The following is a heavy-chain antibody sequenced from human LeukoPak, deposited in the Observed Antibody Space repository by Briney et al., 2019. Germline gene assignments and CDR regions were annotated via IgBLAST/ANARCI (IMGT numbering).Heavy chain of an antibody. J-gene: IGHJ6*03. CDR1: GGSFSGYY. D-gene: IGHD3/OR15-3a*01. V-gene: IGHV4-34*01. Sequence: SETLSLTCAVYGGSFSGYYWSWIRQPPGKGLEWIGEINHSGSTNYNPSLKSRVTISVDTSKNQFSLKLSSVTAADTAVYYCARHGLGRVRPGYYMDVWGKGTTVTISS. CDR3: ARHGLGRVRPGYYMDV. CDR2: INHSGST.